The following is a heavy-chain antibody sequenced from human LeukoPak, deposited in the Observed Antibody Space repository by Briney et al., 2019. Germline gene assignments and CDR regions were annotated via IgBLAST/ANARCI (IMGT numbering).Heavy chain of an antibody. V-gene: IGHV3-33*01. CDR3: ARSYYDILTSWYFDY. CDR2: IWYDGSNK. CDR1: GFTFSSYG. Sequence: GRSLRLSCAASGFTFSSYGMHWVRQAPGKGLEWVAVIWYDGSNKYYADSVKGRFTISRDNPKNTLYLQMNSLRAEDTAVYYCARSYYDILTSWYFDYWGQGTLVTVSS. D-gene: IGHD3-9*01. J-gene: IGHJ4*02.